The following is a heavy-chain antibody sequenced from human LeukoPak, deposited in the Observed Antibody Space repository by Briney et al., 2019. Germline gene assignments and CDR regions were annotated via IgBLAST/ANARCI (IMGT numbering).Heavy chain of an antibody. D-gene: IGHD6-19*01. V-gene: IGHV3-21*01. Sequence: PGGSLRLSXAASGFTFSSYSMNWVCQAPGKGLEWVSSISSSSSYIDYADSVKGRFTISRDNAKNSLYLQMNSLRAEDTAVYYCATWENGGGWYDAFDIWGQGTMVTVSS. CDR3: ATWENGGGWYDAFDI. CDR2: ISSSSSYI. CDR1: GFTFSSYS. J-gene: IGHJ3*02.